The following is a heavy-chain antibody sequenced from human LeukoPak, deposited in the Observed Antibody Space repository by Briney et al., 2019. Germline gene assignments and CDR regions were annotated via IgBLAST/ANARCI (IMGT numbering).Heavy chain of an antibody. V-gene: IGHV3-23*01. CDR2: ISGSGGST. J-gene: IGHJ3*02. D-gene: IGHD5-18*01. Sequence: GGSLRLSCAASGFTFSSYAMSWVRQAPGKGLEWVSAISGSGGSTYYADSVKGRFTISRDNSKNTLYLQMNSLRAEDTAVYYCASGYSYDGPGDGAFDIWGQGTMVTVSS. CDR1: GFTFSSYA. CDR3: ASGYSYDGPGDGAFDI.